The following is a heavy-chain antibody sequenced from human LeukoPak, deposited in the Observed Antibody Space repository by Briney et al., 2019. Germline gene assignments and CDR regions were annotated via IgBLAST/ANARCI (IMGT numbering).Heavy chain of an antibody. V-gene: IGHV4-59*08. J-gene: IGHJ4*02. CDR2: ISNSGTT. Sequence: SGTLCLTCAVSGGSISHYYWSWVRQPPGKGLEWIGYISNSGTTNYHPSLKSRVTISVDTTKNHFSLKLTSMTAADTAVFYCARHHSSAYPFDYWGQGTLVTVSS. CDR1: GGSISHYY. CDR3: ARHHSSAYPFDY. D-gene: IGHD3-22*01.